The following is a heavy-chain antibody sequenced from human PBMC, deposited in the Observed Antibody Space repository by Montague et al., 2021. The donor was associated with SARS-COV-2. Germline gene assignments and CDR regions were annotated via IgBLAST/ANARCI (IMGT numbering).Heavy chain of an antibody. D-gene: IGHD1-14*01. CDR1: GDSASSNTAA. V-gene: IGHV6-1*01. J-gene: IGHJ4*02. Sequence: CAISGDSASSNTAAWNWIRQTPSRGLEWLGRTYYRSKWYNDYAVSVRSRITISPDTSKNQFSLQLNSVTPEDTAVYYCTQERGPGRTTWHYFDYWGQGTLVTVSS. CDR3: TQERGPGRTTWHYFDY. CDR2: TYYRSKWYN.